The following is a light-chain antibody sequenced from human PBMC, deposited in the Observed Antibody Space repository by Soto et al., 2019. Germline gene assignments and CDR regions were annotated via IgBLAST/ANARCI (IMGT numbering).Light chain of an antibody. CDR3: QQYGSSGT. Sequence: EIVLTQSPGTLSLSPGERATLSCLASQSVSSSYLAWYQQRPGQAPRLLIYGASSRATGIPDRFSGSGSGTEFTLTISRLEPEDFAVYYCQQYGSSGTFGQGTKVDI. J-gene: IGKJ1*01. CDR2: GAS. V-gene: IGKV3-20*01. CDR1: QSVSSSY.